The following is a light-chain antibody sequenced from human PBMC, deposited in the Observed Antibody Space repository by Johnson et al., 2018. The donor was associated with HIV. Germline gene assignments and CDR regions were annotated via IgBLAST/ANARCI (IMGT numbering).Light chain of an antibody. V-gene: IGLV1-51*02. CDR1: NSNIGYNS. CDR3: GAWDSGLTAHFV. Sequence: QFVLTQPPSVSAAPGQRVTISCSGNNSNIGYNSVSWHQQVPGAAPKLLIYENNKRPSGIADRFSPSTSGTSATLDITVLQTGDEADYYCGAWDSGLTAHFVFGSGTTITFL. J-gene: IGLJ1*01. CDR2: ENN.